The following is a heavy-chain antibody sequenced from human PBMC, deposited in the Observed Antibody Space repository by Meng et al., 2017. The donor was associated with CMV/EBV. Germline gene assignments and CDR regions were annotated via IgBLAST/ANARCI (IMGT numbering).Heavy chain of an antibody. D-gene: IGHD1-26*01. CDR1: GGAISSYY. CDR3: ASGWAVAAFDT. V-gene: IGHV4-59*01. Sequence: GSLRLSCTVSGGAISSYYWSWIRQPPGKGLEWIGYIYYSGSTNYNPSLNSRVTISVDTSTNQFSLKLSSVTAADPAVYYCASGWAVAAFDTWGQGTMVTVSS. J-gene: IGHJ3*02. CDR2: IYYSGST.